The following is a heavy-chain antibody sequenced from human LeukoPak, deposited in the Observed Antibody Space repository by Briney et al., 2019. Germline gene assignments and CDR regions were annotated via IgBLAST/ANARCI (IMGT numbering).Heavy chain of an antibody. D-gene: IGHD6-19*01. V-gene: IGHV3-21*01. J-gene: IGHJ6*03. CDR3: ARDGVQQWPSDYMDV. CDR1: GFTFSSYT. CDR2: ISSSSSYI. Sequence: GGSLRLSCAASGFTFSSYTMNWVRQAPGKGLEWVSSISSSSSYIYYADSVKGRFTISRDNAKNSLYLQMNSLRAEDTAVYYCARDGVQQWPSDYMDVWGKGTTVTVSS.